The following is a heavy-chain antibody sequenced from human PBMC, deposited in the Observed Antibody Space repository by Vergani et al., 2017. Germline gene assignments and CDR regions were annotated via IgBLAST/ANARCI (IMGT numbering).Heavy chain of an antibody. D-gene: IGHD6-13*01. CDR1: GYTFTSYG. J-gene: IGHJ6*02. V-gene: IGHV1-18*01. Sequence: QVQLVQSGAEVKKPGASVKVSCKASGYTFTSYGISWVRQAPGQGLEWMGWISAYNGNTNYAQKPQGRVTMTTDTSTSTADMELRSLRSDDTAVYYCARVGIAAAKLEQTPHYYGMDVWGQGTTVTVSS. CDR2: ISAYNGNT. CDR3: ARVGIAAAKLEQTPHYYGMDV.